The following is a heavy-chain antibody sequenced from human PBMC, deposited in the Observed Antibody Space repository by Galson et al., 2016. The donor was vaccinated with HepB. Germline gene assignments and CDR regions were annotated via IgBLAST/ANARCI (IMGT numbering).Heavy chain of an antibody. D-gene: IGHD2-15*01. CDR2: IYYSGST. CDR3: ARQIVVVVAASRGVDWFDP. CDR1: GGSISSSNYY. V-gene: IGHV4-39*01. J-gene: IGHJ5*02. Sequence: ETLSLTCTVSGGSISSSNYYWGWIRQPPGKGLEWIGSIYYSGSTYYNPSLKSRVTMSVDTSKNQFSLKLNSVTAADTAVYYCARQIVVVVAASRGVDWFDPWGQGTLVTVSS.